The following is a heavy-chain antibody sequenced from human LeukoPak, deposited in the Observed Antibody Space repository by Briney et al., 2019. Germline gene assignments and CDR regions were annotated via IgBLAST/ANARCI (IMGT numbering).Heavy chain of an antibody. D-gene: IGHD1-26*01. J-gene: IGHJ4*02. CDR1: GYTFTSYD. V-gene: IGHV1-8*01. Sequence: ASVKVSCKASGYTFTSYDINWVRQATGQGLEWMGWMNPNSGNTGYAQKFQGRVTMTRNTSISTAYMELSSLRSEDTAVYYCARDRGVGATTYFDYWGQGTLVTVSS. CDR3: ARDRGVGATTYFDY. CDR2: MNPNSGNT.